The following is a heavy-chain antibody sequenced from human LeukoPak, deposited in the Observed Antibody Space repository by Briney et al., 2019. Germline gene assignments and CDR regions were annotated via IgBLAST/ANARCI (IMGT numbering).Heavy chain of an antibody. CDR2: IYYSGST. CDR1: GGSISSSSYY. CDR3: ARGEQSIDY. Sequence: PSETLSLTCTVSGGSISSSSYYWGWIRQPPGKGLEWIGSIYYSGSTYYNPSLKSRVTISVDTSKNQFSLKLSSVTAADTAVYYCARGEQSIDYWGQGTLVTVSS. V-gene: IGHV4-39*01. D-gene: IGHD1-26*01. J-gene: IGHJ4*02.